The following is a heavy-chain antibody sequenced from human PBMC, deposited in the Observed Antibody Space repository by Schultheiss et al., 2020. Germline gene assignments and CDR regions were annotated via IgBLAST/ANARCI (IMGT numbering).Heavy chain of an antibody. CDR3: ARDQEAAWFGEKS. Sequence: GGSLRLSCAASGFTVSSNYMSWVRQAPGKGLEWVSVIYSGGSTYYADSVKGRFTISRDNSKNTLYLQMNSLRAEDTAVYYCARDQEAAWFGEKSWGQGTLVTVS. J-gene: IGHJ5*02. CDR2: IYSGGST. V-gene: IGHV3-66*01. D-gene: IGHD3-10*01. CDR1: GFTVSSNY.